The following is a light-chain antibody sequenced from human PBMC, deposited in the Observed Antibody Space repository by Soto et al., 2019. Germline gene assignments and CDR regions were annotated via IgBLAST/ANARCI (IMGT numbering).Light chain of an antibody. CDR2: DVR. J-gene: IGLJ2*01. Sequence: QSALTQPASVSGSPGQSITISCTGTSSDVGGYNYVSWYQQHPGKAPKLMIYDVRNRPSGVSNRVSGSKSGNTASLTISGLQAEDEADYYCSSYTGISTPVAFGGGTKVTVL. V-gene: IGLV2-14*03. CDR1: SSDVGGYNY. CDR3: SSYTGISTPVA.